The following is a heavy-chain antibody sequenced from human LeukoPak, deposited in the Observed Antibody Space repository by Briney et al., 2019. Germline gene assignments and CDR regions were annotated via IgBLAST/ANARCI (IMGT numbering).Heavy chain of an antibody. J-gene: IGHJ4*02. CDR2: IYYSGST. D-gene: IGHD3-22*01. Sequence: SETLSLTCTVSGGSISSSSYYWGWIRQPPGKGLEWIGSIYYSGSTYYNPSLESRVTISVDRSKNQFSLKLSSVTAADTAVYYCARGAVETEYYYDSSGPKGGFDYWGQGTLVTVSS. V-gene: IGHV4-39*07. CDR1: GGSISSSSYY. CDR3: ARGAVETEYYYDSSGPKGGFDY.